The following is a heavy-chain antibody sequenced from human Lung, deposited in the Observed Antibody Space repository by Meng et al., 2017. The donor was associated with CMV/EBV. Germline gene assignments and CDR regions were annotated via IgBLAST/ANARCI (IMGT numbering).Heavy chain of an antibody. CDR2: TYYRSKWYH. D-gene: IGHD4-23*01. CDR1: GDIVSSNSAA. J-gene: IGHJ4*02. V-gene: IGHV6-1*01. Sequence: QVQLQQSGPGLVKPSQTPSLTLAISGDIVSSNSAAWHWIRQSPSRGLEWLGRTYYRSKWYHEYAVSVKSRITISPDTPKNQFSLQLNSMTPEDTAVYYCARGINGGCGDWGQGTLVTVSS. CDR3: ARGINGGCGD.